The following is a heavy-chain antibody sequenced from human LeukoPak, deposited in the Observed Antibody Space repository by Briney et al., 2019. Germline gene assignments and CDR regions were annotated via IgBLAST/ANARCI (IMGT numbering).Heavy chain of an antibody. CDR3: ARIPKYSSGWYYYDY. J-gene: IGHJ4*02. CDR2: IDWDDDK. V-gene: IGHV2-70*01. D-gene: IGHD6-19*01. CDR1: GFSLSTSGMC. Sequence: SGPTLVKPTQTLTLTCTFSGFSLSTSGMCVSWIRQPPGKALEWLALIDWDDDKYYSTSLKTMLTISKDTSKNQVVLTMTNMDPVDTATYYCARIPKYSSGWYYYDYWGQGTLVTVSS.